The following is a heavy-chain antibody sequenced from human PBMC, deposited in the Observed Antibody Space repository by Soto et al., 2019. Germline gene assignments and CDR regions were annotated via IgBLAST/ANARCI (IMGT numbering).Heavy chain of an antibody. CDR1: GGSMSEYF. Sequence: ETLSLTCSVSGGSMSEYFWSWIRQSPERGLEWIGYVYYLGSTDYNPSLKSRVTISVDTSKRQFSLRLSSVTAADAAIYYCARDGYDGSGSPYPAYWGPGTQVTVSS. D-gene: IGHD3-10*01. J-gene: IGHJ4*02. V-gene: IGHV4-59*01. CDR3: ARDGYDGSGSPYPAY. CDR2: VYYLGST.